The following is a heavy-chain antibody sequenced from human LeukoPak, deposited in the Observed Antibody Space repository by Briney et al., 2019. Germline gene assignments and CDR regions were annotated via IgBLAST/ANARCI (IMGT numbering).Heavy chain of an antibody. D-gene: IGHD3-10*01. CDR2: IQRTSEGGTT. J-gene: IGHJ4*02. V-gene: IGHV3-15*01. CDR1: GLDFNKAW. CDR3: TTDWFFY. Sequence: GGSLRLSCAASGLDFNKAWMSWARQVPGKGLEWVGRIQRTSEGGTTDYAALVRGRFTISRDDSKNTLFLQMSSLKIEDTAVYYCTTDWFFYWGQGTLVTVSS.